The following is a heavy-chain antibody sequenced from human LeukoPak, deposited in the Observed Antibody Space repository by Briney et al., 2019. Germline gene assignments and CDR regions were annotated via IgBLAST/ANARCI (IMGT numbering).Heavy chain of an antibody. V-gene: IGHV4-4*07. J-gene: IGHJ4*02. D-gene: IGHD3-22*01. Sequence: SETLSLTRTVSGGSISSSYWSWIRQPAGKGLEYIGRIYTSGSTNYNPSLKSRVTISVDTSKNQFSLKLSSVTAADTAVYYCASHAYYYDSSGSPVDYWGQGTLVTVSS. CDR2: IYTSGST. CDR1: GGSISSSY. CDR3: ASHAYYYDSSGSPVDY.